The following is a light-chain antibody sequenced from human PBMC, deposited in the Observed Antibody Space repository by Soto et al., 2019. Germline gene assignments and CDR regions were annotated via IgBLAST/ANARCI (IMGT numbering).Light chain of an antibody. CDR2: KAS. J-gene: IGKJ1*01. V-gene: IGKV1-5*03. CDR3: QQYDNLPPTWT. Sequence: DIQMTQSPSSLSASVGGRVTISCRGSQGISSWLAWYQQKPGKAPRLLIYKASSLASGVPSRFSGSGSGTEFTLTISSLQPDDFASYYCQQYDNLPPTWTFGQGTKVDIK. CDR1: QGISSW.